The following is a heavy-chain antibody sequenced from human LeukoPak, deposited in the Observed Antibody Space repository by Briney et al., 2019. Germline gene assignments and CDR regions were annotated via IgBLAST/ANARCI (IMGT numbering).Heavy chain of an antibody. Sequence: GGSLRLSCAASGFTFSSYAMTWVRQAPGKGLEWVSYISSSGSTIYYTDSVKGRFTISRDNAKNSLYLQMNSLRAEDTAVYYCAGGGWEPYFDYWGQGTLVTVSS. D-gene: IGHD1-26*01. J-gene: IGHJ4*02. V-gene: IGHV3-48*03. CDR3: AGGGWEPYFDY. CDR2: ISSSGSTI. CDR1: GFTFSSYA.